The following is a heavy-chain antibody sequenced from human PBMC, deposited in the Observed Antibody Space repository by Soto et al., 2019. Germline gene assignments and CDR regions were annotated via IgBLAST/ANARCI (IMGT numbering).Heavy chain of an antibody. CDR1: GFTFSSYE. D-gene: IGHD2-15*01. CDR2: ISSTGSGT. Sequence: EVQLVESGGALVQPGGSLRLSCAASGFTFSSYEMHWVRQAPGRGLEWISYISSTGSGTHYADSVKGRFTISRDNARNSLSLQMNSLRAEDTAIYYCVRDLHEPLPADVLQVANWGQGTQVTVSS. V-gene: IGHV3-48*03. CDR3: VRDLHEPLPADVLQVAN. J-gene: IGHJ4*02.